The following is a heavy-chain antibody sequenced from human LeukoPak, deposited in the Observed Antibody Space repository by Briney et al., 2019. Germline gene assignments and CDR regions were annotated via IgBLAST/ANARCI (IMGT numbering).Heavy chain of an antibody. D-gene: IGHD1-26*01. Sequence: GGSLRLSCAASGFTFSSYAMSWVRQAPGKGLEWVSAISGSGSSTYYADSGKGRFTVSRDNSKNTLYLQMNRLIAEDTAVYHCAKLASGWVVGAFDLWSQGTLASVSS. J-gene: IGHJ4*02. V-gene: IGHV3-23*01. CDR2: ISGSGSST. CDR1: GFTFSSYA. CDR3: AKLASGWVVGAFDL.